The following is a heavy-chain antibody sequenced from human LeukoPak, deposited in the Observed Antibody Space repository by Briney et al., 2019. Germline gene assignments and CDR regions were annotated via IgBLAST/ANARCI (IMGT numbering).Heavy chain of an antibody. CDR1: GFIFSHYG. J-gene: IGHJ4*02. D-gene: IGHD2-21*01. CDR3: ARELSQIVWGGLDY. Sequence: PGGSLRFSCTAAGFIFSHYGMHWVRQAPGKRRAWVGVIQNDASTRNYVDSVKGRFTISRDNSENTVFLQMDSLRVEDTAVYYCARELSQIVWGGLDYGGQGTLVSVSS. V-gene: IGHV3-33*05. CDR2: IQNDASTR.